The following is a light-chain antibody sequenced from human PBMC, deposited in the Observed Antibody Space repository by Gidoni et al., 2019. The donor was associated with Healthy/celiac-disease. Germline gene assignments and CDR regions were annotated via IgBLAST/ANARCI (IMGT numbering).Light chain of an antibody. V-gene: IGLV2-11*01. CDR3: CSYAGSYTLV. CDR1: SSDVGGYSY. CDR2: DVS. J-gene: IGLJ2*01. Sequence: QSALTQPRSVSGSPGQSVTISCTGTSSDVGGYSYVSWYQQHAGKAPKLIIYDVSKRPSGVPDRFSGSKSGNTASLTISGLQAEDEADYCCCSYAGSYTLVFGGGTKLTVL.